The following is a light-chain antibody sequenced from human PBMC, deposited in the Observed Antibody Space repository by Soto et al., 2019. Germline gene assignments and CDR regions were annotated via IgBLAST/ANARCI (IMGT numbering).Light chain of an antibody. CDR2: AAS. Sequence: DNQMTQSPSSLSASVGDRVTITCVASQSIANYLNWYQQKPGTAPKLLIFAASSLQSGVPSRLSGSGSGTDFTLTISSLQPDDFATYYCQHYNSYSEAFGQGTKVDI. CDR3: QHYNSYSEA. J-gene: IGKJ1*01. V-gene: IGKV1-39*01. CDR1: QSIANY.